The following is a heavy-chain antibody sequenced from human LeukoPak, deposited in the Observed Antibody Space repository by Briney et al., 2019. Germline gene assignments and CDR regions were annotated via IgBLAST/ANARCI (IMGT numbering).Heavy chain of an antibody. Sequence: GGSLRLSCAVSGITLSNYGMSWVRQAPGKGLEWVAGISDSGGSTNYADSVKGRFTISRDNPKNTLYLRMNSLRAEDTAVYFCAKRGDVIRVILVGFHKEAYYFESWGQGALVTVSS. D-gene: IGHD3/OR15-3a*01. CDR3: AKRGDVIRVILVGFHKEAYYFES. J-gene: IGHJ4*02. CDR1: GITLSNYG. V-gene: IGHV3-23*01. CDR2: ISDSGGST.